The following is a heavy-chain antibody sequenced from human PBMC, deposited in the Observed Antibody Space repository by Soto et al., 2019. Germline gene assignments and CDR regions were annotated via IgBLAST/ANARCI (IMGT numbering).Heavy chain of an antibody. CDR3: ASYYYYYYMDV. Sequence: EVQLMESGGGLVQPGGSLRLSCAASGFAFSNNWMHWVRQAPGKGLEWVSRIKSDGSSTNYADSVKGRFTISRDNAKNTLYLQMSGLGADDTAIYYCASYYYYYYMDVWGKGTTVTVSS. J-gene: IGHJ6*03. V-gene: IGHV3-74*01. CDR1: GFAFSNNW. CDR2: IKSDGSST.